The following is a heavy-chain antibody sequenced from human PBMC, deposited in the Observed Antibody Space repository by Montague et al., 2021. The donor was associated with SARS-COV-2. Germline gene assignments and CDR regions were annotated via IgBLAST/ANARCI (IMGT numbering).Heavy chain of an antibody. CDR1: GFTLSSYA. Sequence: SLRLSCAASGFTLSSYAMHWVRQAPGKGLEWVAVISYDGSNKYYADSVKGRFTISRDNSKNTLYLQMNSLRAEDTAVYYCASPDPVDTVFDYWGQGTLVTVSS. D-gene: IGHD2-2*03. CDR2: ISYDGSNK. CDR3: ASPDPVDTVFDY. V-gene: IGHV3-30-3*01. J-gene: IGHJ4*02.